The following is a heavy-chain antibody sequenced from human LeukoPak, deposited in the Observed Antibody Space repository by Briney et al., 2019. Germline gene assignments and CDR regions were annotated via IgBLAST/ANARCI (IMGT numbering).Heavy chain of an antibody. Sequence: SGGSLRLSCAASGFTFSSYAMPWVRQAPGKGLEWVAVISYDGSNKYYADSVKGRFTISRDNSKNTLYLQMNSLRAEDTAVYYCARDHHDSSGYYPDYWGQGTLVTVSS. CDR3: ARDHHDSSGYYPDY. V-gene: IGHV3-30-3*01. J-gene: IGHJ4*02. D-gene: IGHD3-22*01. CDR2: ISYDGSNK. CDR1: GFTFSSYA.